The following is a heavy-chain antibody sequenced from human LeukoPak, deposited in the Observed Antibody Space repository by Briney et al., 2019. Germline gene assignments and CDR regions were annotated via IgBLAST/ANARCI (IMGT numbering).Heavy chain of an antibody. CDR3: ARESNGGSPFFDS. CDR2: VNPNSGGT. CDR1: VYTFTGYY. V-gene: IGHV1-2*02. J-gene: IGHJ3*02. Sequence: ASVKVSCKGSVYTFTGYYMHWVRQPPGQGGEWVGWVNPNSGGTNYAQKFQVRVTMTRDTSISTAYMELSRLRSDDTAVYYCARESNGGSPFFDSWGQGTMVTVSS. D-gene: IGHD7-27*01.